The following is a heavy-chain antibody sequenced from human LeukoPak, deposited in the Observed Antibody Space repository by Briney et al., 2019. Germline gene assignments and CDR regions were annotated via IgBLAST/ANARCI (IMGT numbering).Heavy chain of an antibody. CDR3: ARNGWGCSSTSCYNWYFDL. D-gene: IGHD2-2*02. Sequence: SETLSLTCTVSGGSISSYYWSWIRQPPGKGLEWIGYIYYSGSTNYNPSLKSRVTISVDTSKNQFSLKLSSVTAADTAVYYCARNGWGCSSTSCYNWYFDLWGHGTLVTVSS. CDR2: IYYSGST. CDR1: GGSISSYY. V-gene: IGHV4-59*08. J-gene: IGHJ2*01.